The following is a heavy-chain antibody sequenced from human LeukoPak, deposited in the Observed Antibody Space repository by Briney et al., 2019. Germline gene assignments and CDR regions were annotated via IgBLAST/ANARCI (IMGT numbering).Heavy chain of an antibody. CDR3: ARGRSWGVTMVRGVMGYYYMDV. D-gene: IGHD3-10*01. CDR2: IYTSGST. Sequence: SETLSLTCTVSGGSISSYYWSWIRQPAGKGLEWIGRIYTSGSTNYNPSLKSRVTMSVDTSKNQFSLKLSSVTAADTAVYYCARGRSWGVTMVRGVMGYYYMDVRGKGTTVTVSS. V-gene: IGHV4-4*07. J-gene: IGHJ6*03. CDR1: GGSISSYY.